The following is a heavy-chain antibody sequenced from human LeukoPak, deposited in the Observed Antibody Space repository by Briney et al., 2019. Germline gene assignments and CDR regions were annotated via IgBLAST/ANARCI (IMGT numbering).Heavy chain of an antibody. CDR1: GYTFTNYA. J-gene: IGHJ4*02. CDR2: INAGNGNT. CDR3: AREAGSLDFDY. V-gene: IGHV1-3*01. D-gene: IGHD6-19*01. Sequence: ASVKVSCKASGYTFTNYAMHWVRQAPGQRLEWMGWINAGNGNTKYSQKFQGRVTITRDTSATTAYMEVSSLRAEDTAVYYCAREAGSLDFDYWGQGTLVTVSS.